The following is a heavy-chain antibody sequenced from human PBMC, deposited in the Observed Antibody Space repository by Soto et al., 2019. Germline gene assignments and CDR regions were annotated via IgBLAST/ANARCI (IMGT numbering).Heavy chain of an antibody. V-gene: IGHV4-31*03. CDR2: IHYSGSP. J-gene: IGHJ4*02. Sequence: QVQLQESGPGLVKPSQTLSLTCTVSGGSISSGGYYWSWIRQHPGKGLEWIGYIHYSGSPYYNPSLKSRVTISVDTSKNQFSLKLSSVTAADTAVYYCAREGLVRYQEGFDYWGQGTLVTVAS. D-gene: IGHD2-2*01. CDR3: AREGLVRYQEGFDY. CDR1: GGSISSGGYY.